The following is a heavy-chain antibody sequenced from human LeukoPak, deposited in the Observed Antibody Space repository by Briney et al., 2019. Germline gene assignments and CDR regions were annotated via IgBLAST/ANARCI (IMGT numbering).Heavy chain of an antibody. CDR1: GFTFSSSW. J-gene: IGHJ6*02. Sequence: PGGSLRLSCAASGFTFSSSWMTWVRQAPGKGLEWVANINKDGSKKYYVDSVRGRFTISRHNARNSVYLQMHSLRAEDPAVFYCTGHYGMNVWGQGTTVTVSS. CDR2: INKDGSKK. CDR3: TGHYGMNV. V-gene: IGHV3-7*01.